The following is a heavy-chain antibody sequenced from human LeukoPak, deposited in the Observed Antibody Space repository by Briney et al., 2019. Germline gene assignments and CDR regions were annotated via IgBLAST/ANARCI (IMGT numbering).Heavy chain of an antibody. Sequence: GGSLRLSCAASGFTFSSYAMSWVRQAPGKGLEWVSAISGSGGSTYYADSVQGRFTISRDNSKNTLYLQMNSLRAEDTAVHYCARDRSHVDYWGQGTLVTVSS. V-gene: IGHV3-23*01. J-gene: IGHJ4*02. CDR3: ARDRSHVDY. CDR1: GFTFSSYA. CDR2: ISGSGGST.